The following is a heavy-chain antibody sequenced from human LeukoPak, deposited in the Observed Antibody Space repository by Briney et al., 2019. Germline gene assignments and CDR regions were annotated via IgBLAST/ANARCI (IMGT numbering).Heavy chain of an antibody. J-gene: IGHJ3*02. CDR2: IYYRGST. Sequence: PSETLSLTCTVSVGSISNYYWSWIPQPPGKGLENIGYIYYRGSTNYNPSLKSRVTISVETSKNHYWLKLSFVTAADTALYYCAGSTSAYYFSAFDIWGQGTVVTVSS. D-gene: IGHD3-22*01. CDR1: VGSISNYY. CDR3: AGSTSAYYFSAFDI. V-gene: IGHV4-59*01.